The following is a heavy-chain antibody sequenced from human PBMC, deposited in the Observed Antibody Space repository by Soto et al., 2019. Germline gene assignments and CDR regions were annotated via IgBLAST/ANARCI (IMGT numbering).Heavy chain of an antibody. CDR3: AHSQRGPRDF. CDR1: GFTFSNAW. D-gene: IGHD5-12*01. Sequence: GGSLRLSCAASGFTFSNAWMSWVRQAPGKGLEWVGRIKSKPDGGTTDYAAPVKGRLTITKDTSKDQVVLTMTNMDPMDTATYFCAHSQRGPRDFWGPGILVTVSS. CDR2: IKSKPDGGTT. J-gene: IGHJ4*02. V-gene: IGHV3-15*01.